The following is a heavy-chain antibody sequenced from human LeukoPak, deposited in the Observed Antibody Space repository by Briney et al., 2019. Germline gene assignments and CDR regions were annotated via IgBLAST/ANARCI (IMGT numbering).Heavy chain of an antibody. D-gene: IGHD6-19*01. V-gene: IGHV7-4-1*02. J-gene: IGHJ4*02. CDR3: AAADTSFGYFDY. CDR1: GNIIASYA. Sequence: GASVKASCKASGNIIASYAMNWVRQAPGQGLEWMGWINTSTGNPTYAQGFTGRFVFSLDTSVRTAYLQISSLKAEDTAVYYCAAADTSFGYFDYWGQGTLVTVSS. CDR2: INTSTGNP.